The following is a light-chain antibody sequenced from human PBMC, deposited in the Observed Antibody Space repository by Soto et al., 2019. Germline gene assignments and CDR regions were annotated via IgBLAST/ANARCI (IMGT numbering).Light chain of an antibody. V-gene: IGKV1-5*01. CDR2: DAS. Sequence: DIQMTQSPSTLSASVGDRVTITCRASQTINSWLAWYQQKPGKAPKVLIFDASSLKTGVPSRFSGSGSGTEFTLTISSLQPDDFATYYCQQYSTYTPRTCGQGTKGDIK. CDR1: QTINSW. CDR3: QQYSTYTPRT. J-gene: IGKJ1*01.